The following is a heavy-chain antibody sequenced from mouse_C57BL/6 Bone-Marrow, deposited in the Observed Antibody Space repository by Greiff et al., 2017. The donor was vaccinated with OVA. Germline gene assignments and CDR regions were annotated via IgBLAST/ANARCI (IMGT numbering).Heavy chain of an antibody. Sequence: EVMRVESGGGLVQPGGAMKLSCVVSGFTFSNYWMNWVRQSPEKGLELVDQIRLKPDNYPTHYVESVKGRFTISRDDSKSSVYLQMNNLRAEDTGIYYCTVTPDYYGSNWYFYVWGTGTSVTISS. CDR1: GFTFSNYW. CDR2: IRLKPDNYPT. V-gene: IGHV6-3*01. D-gene: IGHD1-1*01. J-gene: IGHJ1*03. CDR3: TVTPDYYGSNWYFYV.